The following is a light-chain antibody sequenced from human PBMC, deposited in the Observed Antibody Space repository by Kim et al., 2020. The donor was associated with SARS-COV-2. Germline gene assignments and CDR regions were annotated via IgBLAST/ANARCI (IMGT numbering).Light chain of an antibody. Sequence: SAAERATLSCRASESVSSSYLACYQQKPRQHPTRLIYAVSRSATASPDSSSGSGSGADVTLTISRLVHEDVAVDYYQQYGSSPPYSFGQRKELKI. CDR2: AVS. V-gene: IGKV3-20*01. CDR3: QQYGSSPPYS. CDR1: ESVSSSY. J-gene: IGKJ2*03.